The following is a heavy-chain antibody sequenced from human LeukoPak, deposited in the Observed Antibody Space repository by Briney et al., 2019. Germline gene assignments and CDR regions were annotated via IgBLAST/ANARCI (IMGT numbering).Heavy chain of an antibody. CDR3: ARGRVGTYYYASSGYSEADY. Sequence: ASVKVSCKASGYTFTGYYMHWVRQAPGQGLEWMGWINPNSGGTNYAQKFQGRVTMTRDTSISTAYMELSRLRSDDTAVYYCARGRVGTYYYASSGYSEADYWGQGTLVTVSS. D-gene: IGHD3-22*01. CDR1: GYTFTGYY. J-gene: IGHJ4*02. V-gene: IGHV1-2*02. CDR2: INPNSGGT.